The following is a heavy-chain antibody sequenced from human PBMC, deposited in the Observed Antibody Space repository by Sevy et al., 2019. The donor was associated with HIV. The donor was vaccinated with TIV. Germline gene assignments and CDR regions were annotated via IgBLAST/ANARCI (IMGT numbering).Heavy chain of an antibody. Sequence: GGSLRLSCIGSGFSFSYYGIHWVRQAPGKGLDWVALISHDGINEYYADSVKGRFTISRDNSKNTVYLEMNSLRNEDSANYFCANAYSGSYSHSYLYALDVWGQRTTVTVSS. V-gene: IGHV3-30*18. CDR1: GFSFSYYG. CDR2: ISHDGINE. CDR3: ANAYSGSYSHSYLYALDV. D-gene: IGHD1-26*01. J-gene: IGHJ6*02.